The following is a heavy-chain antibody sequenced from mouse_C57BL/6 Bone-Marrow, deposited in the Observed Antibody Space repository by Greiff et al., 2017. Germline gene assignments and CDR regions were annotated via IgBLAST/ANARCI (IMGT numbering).Heavy chain of an antibody. J-gene: IGHJ4*01. D-gene: IGHD2-3*01. CDR3: ARNCFYCYYAMDY. CDR1: GYTFTDYN. Sequence: VQLQQSGPELVKPGASVKMSCKASGYTFTDYNLHWVKQSHGKSLEWIGYINPNNGGTSYNQKFKGKATLTVNKSSSTAYMELRSLTSEDSAVYYCARNCFYCYYAMDYGGQGTAVTVSS. CDR2: INPNNGGT. V-gene: IGHV1-22*01.